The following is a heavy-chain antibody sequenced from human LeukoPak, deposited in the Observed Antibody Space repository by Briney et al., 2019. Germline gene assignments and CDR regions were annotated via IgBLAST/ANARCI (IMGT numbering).Heavy chain of an antibody. J-gene: IGHJ1*01. D-gene: IGHD1-1*01. V-gene: IGHV3-30*04. CDR2: MSYDGSNK. Sequence: GGSLRLSCAASGFTFSSYAMHWVRQAPGKGLEWVAVMSYDGSNKYYADSVKGRFTISRDNSKNTLYLQMNSLRAEDTAVYYCARDELTGVTFRTHQYFQHWGQGTLVTVSS. CDR3: ARDELTGVTFRTHQYFQH. CDR1: GFTFSSYA.